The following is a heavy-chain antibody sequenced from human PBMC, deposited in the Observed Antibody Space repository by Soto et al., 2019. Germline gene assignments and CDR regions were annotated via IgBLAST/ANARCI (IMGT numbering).Heavy chain of an antibody. CDR3: ARHKGSSSRNLYYGMDV. Sequence: SETLSLTCTVSGGSISSSSYYWGWIRQPPGKGLEWIGSIYYSGSTYYNPSLKSRVTISVDTSKNQFSLKLSSVTAADTAVYYCARHKGSSSRNLYYGMDVWGQGTTVTVSS. D-gene: IGHD6-13*01. V-gene: IGHV4-39*01. J-gene: IGHJ6*02. CDR1: GGSISSSSYY. CDR2: IYYSGST.